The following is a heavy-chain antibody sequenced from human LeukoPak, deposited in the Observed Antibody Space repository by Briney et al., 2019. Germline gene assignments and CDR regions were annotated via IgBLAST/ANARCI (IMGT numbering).Heavy chain of an antibody. CDR2: IYYSGST. CDR3: AREGYYYYGMDV. V-gene: IGHV4-59*01. J-gene: IGHJ6*02. Sequence: MPSETLSLTCAVYGGSFSGYYRSWIRQPPGKGLEWIGYIYYSGSTNYNPSLKSRVTISVDTSKNQFSLKLSSVTAADTAVYYCAREGYYYYGMDVWGQGTTVTVSS. CDR1: GGSFSGYY.